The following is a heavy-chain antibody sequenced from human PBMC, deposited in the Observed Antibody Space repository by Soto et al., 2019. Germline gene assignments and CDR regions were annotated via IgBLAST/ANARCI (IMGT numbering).Heavy chain of an antibody. CDR1: GYTFTSYG. V-gene: IGHV1-18*01. J-gene: IGHJ4*02. CDR3: ARNNQGYCSGGSCYWPFDY. D-gene: IGHD2-15*01. CDR2: ISAYNGNT. Sequence: QVQLVQSGAEVKKPGASVKVSCKASGYTFTSYGISWVRQAPGQGLEWMGWISAYNGNTNYAQKLQGRVTMTTDTSTSPAYMELRSLRSDDTAVYYCARNNQGYCSGGSCYWPFDYWGQGTLVTVSS.